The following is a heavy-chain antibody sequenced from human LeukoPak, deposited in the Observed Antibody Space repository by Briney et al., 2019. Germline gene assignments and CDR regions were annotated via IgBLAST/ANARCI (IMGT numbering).Heavy chain of an antibody. CDR1: GFTFSSYS. J-gene: IGHJ4*02. Sequence: GGSLRLSCVVSGFTFSSYSMIWVRQAPGKALQWVANMKKDGSETQSVESVKGRFTISSDNAKNSPELEIKSLRAEDTAVYYCGRHRSGSGTYFIYYWGQGTLVSVSS. D-gene: IGHD3-10*01. CDR3: GRHRSGSGTYFIYY. V-gene: IGHV3-7*01. CDR2: MKKDGSET.